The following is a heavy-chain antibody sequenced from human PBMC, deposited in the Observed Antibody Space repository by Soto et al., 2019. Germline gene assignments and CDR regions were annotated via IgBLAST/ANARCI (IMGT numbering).Heavy chain of an antibody. CDR3: ASPYYYESSGYSDGFDI. CDR1: GGSFSGYY. CDR2: INHSGST. D-gene: IGHD3-22*01. J-gene: IGHJ3*02. V-gene: IGHV4-34*01. Sequence: QVQLQQWGAGLLKPSETLSLTCAVYGGSFSGYYWSWIRQSPGKGLEWIGEINHSGSTNYNPSLKSRVTISVETSKNQFSLKLSSVTAADTAVYYCASPYYYESSGYSDGFDIWGQGTMVTVSS.